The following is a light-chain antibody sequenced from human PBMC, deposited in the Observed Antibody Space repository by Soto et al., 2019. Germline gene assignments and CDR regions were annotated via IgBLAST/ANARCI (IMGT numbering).Light chain of an antibody. CDR1: SSDVGGYNY. Sequence: SVLTQPVSVSGSPGQSITISCTGTSSDVGGYNYVSWFQQHPGEVPKLMIYEVTNRPSGVSDRFSGSKSGNTASLTISGLQAEHEADYYFCSYTGSSTRVFGTGTKLTVL. J-gene: IGLJ1*01. V-gene: IGLV2-14*01. CDR3: CSYTGSSTRV. CDR2: EVT.